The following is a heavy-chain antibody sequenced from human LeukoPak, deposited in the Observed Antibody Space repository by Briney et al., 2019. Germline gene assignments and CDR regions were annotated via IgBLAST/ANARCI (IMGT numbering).Heavy chain of an antibody. CDR3: ARDSSPYCGGDCYLTDAFDI. CDR2: ISWNSGSI. J-gene: IGHJ3*02. CDR1: GFTFHDYA. Sequence: GKSLRLSCVASGFTFHDYAIHCVPHPPGKGLEWVSGISWNSGSIDYADSVKGRFTISRDNAKNSLYLQMNSLRAEDTAVYYCARDSSPYCGGDCYLTDAFDIWGQGTMVTVSS. V-gene: IGHV3-9*01. D-gene: IGHD2-21*02.